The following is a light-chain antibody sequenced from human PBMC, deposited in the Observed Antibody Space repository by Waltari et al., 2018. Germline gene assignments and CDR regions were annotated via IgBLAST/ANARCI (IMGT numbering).Light chain of an antibody. Sequence: DIQMTQSPSSLSASVGDRVTITCRASQSIRSHLNWYQKKPGKAPNLLIYAASSLRSGVPSRFSGSGSGTDFTLTISSLQPEDFATYYCQQSYSTPYTFGQGTKLEIK. V-gene: IGKV1-39*01. CDR3: QQSYSTPYT. CDR1: QSIRSH. CDR2: AAS. J-gene: IGKJ2*01.